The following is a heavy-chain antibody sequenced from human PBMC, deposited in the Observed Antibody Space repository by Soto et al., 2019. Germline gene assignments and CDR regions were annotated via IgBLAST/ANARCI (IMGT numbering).Heavy chain of an antibody. Sequence: GGSLRLSCAASGFTFTSYSMNWVRQAPGQGLEWVSYITSKSTTIKYADSVKGRFTVSRDNAKNSLYLQLNSLRDEDTAVYYYAREMGACSDSSCYPGPYDSWGQGTLVTVSS. CDR1: GFTFTSYS. J-gene: IGHJ5*02. CDR3: AREMGACSDSSCYPGPYDS. D-gene: IGHD3-16*01. CDR2: ITSKSTTI. V-gene: IGHV3-48*02.